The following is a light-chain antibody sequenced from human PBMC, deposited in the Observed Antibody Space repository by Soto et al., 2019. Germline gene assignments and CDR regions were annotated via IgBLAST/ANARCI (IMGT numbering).Light chain of an antibody. Sequence: VMTQSPATLSVSPGERATLSCWASETVATNLAWYQQKPGQAPRLLMYGISRRATGIPDRFSGSGSGTDFTLTITRLEPEDFAVYYCQQYVTSSPRTFGQGTKVEIK. CDR3: QQYVTSSPRT. CDR1: ETVATN. J-gene: IGKJ1*01. CDR2: GIS. V-gene: IGKV3-20*01.